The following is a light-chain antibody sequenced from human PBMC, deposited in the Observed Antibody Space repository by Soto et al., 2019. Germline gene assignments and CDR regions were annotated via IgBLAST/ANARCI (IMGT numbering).Light chain of an antibody. V-gene: IGLV1-40*01. CDR2: GNS. CDR3: QSYDSSLSGSV. Sequence: QSVLTQPPSVSGAPGQRVTISCTGSSSNIGAGYDVHWYQHLPGTAPKLLIYGNSNRPSGVPDRFSGSKSGTSASLAITRLQAEDEADYYCQSYDSSLSGSVFGGGTQLTVL. CDR1: SSNIGAGYD. J-gene: IGLJ7*01.